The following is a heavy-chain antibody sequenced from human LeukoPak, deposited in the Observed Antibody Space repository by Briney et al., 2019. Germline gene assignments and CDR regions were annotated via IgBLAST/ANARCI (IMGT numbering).Heavy chain of an antibody. CDR1: GGSISSYY. V-gene: IGHV4-59*08. Sequence: SETLSLTCTVSGGSISSYYWSWIRQPPGKGLEWIGYIYYSGSTNYNPSLKSRVTISVDTSKNQFSLKLSSVTAADTAVYYCARGPYYYDSSGYYPFDYWGQGTLVTVSS. D-gene: IGHD3-22*01. J-gene: IGHJ4*02. CDR3: ARGPYYYDSSGYYPFDY. CDR2: IYYSGST.